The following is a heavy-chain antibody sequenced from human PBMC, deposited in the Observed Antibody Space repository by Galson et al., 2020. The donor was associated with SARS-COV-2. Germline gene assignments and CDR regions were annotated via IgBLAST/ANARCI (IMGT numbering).Heavy chain of an antibody. CDR2: ISYDETNK. CDR3: ATGGTVITLGDS. CDR1: GFPFNIYA. D-gene: IGHD3-16*01. V-gene: IGHV3-30*04. Sequence: GGSLRLSCAAYGFPFNIYAMHWVRQAPGKGLEWVAVISYDETNKSYADSVKGRFTISRDNSKNTLYLHMNSLRPEDTAVYYCATGGTVITLGDSWGQGTLVTVSS. J-gene: IGHJ4*02.